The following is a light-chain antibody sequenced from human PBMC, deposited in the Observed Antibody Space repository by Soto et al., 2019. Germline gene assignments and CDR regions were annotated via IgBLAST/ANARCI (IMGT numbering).Light chain of an antibody. CDR3: HQYNDWPLYT. CDR1: QSVGSN. V-gene: IGKV3-15*01. CDR2: DAS. J-gene: IGKJ2*01. Sequence: IIMTQSPATLSVSPGERDTLSCGASQSVGSNLAWYQQTPGQAPRLLIYDASTRATGIPARFSGSGSATEFTLTIHSLQPEDFAFYYCHQYNDWPLYTFGQGTKVDI.